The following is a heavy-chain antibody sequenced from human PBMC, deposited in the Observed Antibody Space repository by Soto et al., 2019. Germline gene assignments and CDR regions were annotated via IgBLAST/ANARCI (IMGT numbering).Heavy chain of an antibody. CDR1: GDSVSSDSAA. V-gene: IGHV6-1*01. CDR3: ARGDQWLIY. Sequence: PSQTLSLTCGISGDSVSSDSAAWNWIRQSPSRGLEWLGRTYYKSKWFYNYAVSVKSRIAIKSDTSKNQFSLQLNSVTPEDTAVYFCARGDQWLIYWDQGTLVTVSS. D-gene: IGHD6-19*01. CDR2: TYYKSKWFY. J-gene: IGHJ4*02.